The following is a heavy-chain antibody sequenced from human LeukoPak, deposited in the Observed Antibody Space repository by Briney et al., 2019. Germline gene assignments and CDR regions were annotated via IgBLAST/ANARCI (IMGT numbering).Heavy chain of an antibody. V-gene: IGHV1-2*02. Sequence: ASVKVSCKASGYTFTGYYMLWVRQTPGQGLEWMGWINPNSGGTNYAQKFQGRVTMTRDTSISTAYMELSRLRSDDTAVYYCALVGATTERGYYYYGMDVWGQGTTVTVSS. CDR3: ALVGATTERGYYYYGMDV. CDR1: GYTFTGYY. D-gene: IGHD1-26*01. J-gene: IGHJ6*02. CDR2: INPNSGGT.